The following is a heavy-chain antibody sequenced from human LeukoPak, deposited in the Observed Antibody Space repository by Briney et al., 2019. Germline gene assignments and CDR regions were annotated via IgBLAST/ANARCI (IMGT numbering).Heavy chain of an antibody. V-gene: IGHV1-8*01. CDR2: MNPNSGNT. D-gene: IGHD3-3*01. Sequence: ASVKVSCKVSGYTLTELSMHWVRQATGQGLEWMGWMNPNSGNTGYAQKFQGRVTMTRNTSISTAYMELSSLRSEDTAVYYCARGITYYDFWSGPGNGMDVWGQGTTVTVSS. CDR1: GYTLTELS. J-gene: IGHJ6*02. CDR3: ARGITYYDFWSGPGNGMDV.